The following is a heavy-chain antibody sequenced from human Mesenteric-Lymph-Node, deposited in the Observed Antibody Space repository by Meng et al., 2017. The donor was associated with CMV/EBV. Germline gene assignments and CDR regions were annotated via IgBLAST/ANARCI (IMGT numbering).Heavy chain of an antibody. D-gene: IGHD3-10*01. Sequence: GAGLLNPSVTLSPTCAVDRGPVIYSYWYLIPHPPGKGLECIGAHHHSRSTNHHPFLRRRATISVDTSKTHFSLKVTSVTAADTACYYSAPAVGSGSSNWFDPWGQGTLVTVSS. V-gene: IGHV4-34*04. CDR3: APAVGSGSSNWFDP. CDR1: RGPVIYSY. CDR2: HHHSRST. J-gene: IGHJ5*02.